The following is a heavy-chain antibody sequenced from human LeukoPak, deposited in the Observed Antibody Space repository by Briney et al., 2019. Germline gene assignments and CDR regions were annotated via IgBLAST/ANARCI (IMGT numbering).Heavy chain of an antibody. Sequence: PSETLSLTCTVSGGSISSYYWSWIRQPPGKGLEWIGYISYSGSTNYNPSLKSRVTISVDTSNNQFSLKLSSVTAADTAVYYCARGSSPNTIWGQGTLVTVSS. CDR3: ARGSSPNTI. D-gene: IGHD3-10*01. CDR1: GGSISSYY. CDR2: ISYSGST. J-gene: IGHJ4*02. V-gene: IGHV4-59*01.